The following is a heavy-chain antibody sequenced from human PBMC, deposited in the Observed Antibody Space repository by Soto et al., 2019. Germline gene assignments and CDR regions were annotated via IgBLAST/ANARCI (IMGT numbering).Heavy chain of an antibody. J-gene: IGHJ4*02. CDR2: ISGSGGST. V-gene: IGHV3-23*01. Sequence: PGGSLRLYCAASGFTFSSYAMSWVREAPGKGLEWVSAISGSGGSTYYADSVKGRFTISRDNSKNTLYLQMNSLRAEDTAVYYCAKGARHWNYGFLDYWGQGTLVTVSS. CDR3: AKGARHWNYGFLDY. D-gene: IGHD1-7*01. CDR1: GFTFSSYA.